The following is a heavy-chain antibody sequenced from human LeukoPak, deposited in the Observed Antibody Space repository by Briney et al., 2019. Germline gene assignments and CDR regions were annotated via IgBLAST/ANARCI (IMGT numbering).Heavy chain of an antibody. V-gene: IGHV4-59*01. CDR3: ARAVRDRGVILPWFDP. CDR1: GGSFSGYS. CDR2: IYYSGST. Sequence: SETLSLTCAVYGGSFSGYSWSWIRQPPGKGLEWIGYIYYSGSTNYNPSLKSRVTISVDTSKNQFSLKLSSVIAADTAVYYCARAVRDRGVILPWFDPWGQGTLVTVSS. D-gene: IGHD3-10*01. J-gene: IGHJ5*02.